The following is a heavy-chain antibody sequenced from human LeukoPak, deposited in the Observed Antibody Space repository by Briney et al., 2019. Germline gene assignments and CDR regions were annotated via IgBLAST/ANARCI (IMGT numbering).Heavy chain of an antibody. CDR1: GFTFSHYG. J-gene: IGHJ4*02. CDR3: AKHGDTAMWLDY. CDR2: ISGSGGSI. Sequence: GGSLRLSCAASGFTFSHYGMHWVRQAPGKGLEWVSGISGSGGSIYYADSVKGRFTISRDSSKNTLNLQMNSLRAEDTAVYYCAKHGDTAMWLDYWGQGTLVTVSS. D-gene: IGHD5-18*01. V-gene: IGHV3-23*01.